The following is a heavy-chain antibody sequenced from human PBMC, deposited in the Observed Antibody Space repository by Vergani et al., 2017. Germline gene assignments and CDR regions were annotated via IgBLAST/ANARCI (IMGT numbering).Heavy chain of an antibody. CDR3: ASLYSSSWYGRGDFDY. D-gene: IGHD6-13*01. CDR2: IYSGGST. J-gene: IGHJ4*02. V-gene: IGHV3-53*01. Sequence: EVQLLESGGGLVQPGGSLRLSCAASGFTVSSNYMSWVRQAPGKGLEWVSVIYSGGSTYYADSVKGRFTISRDNSKNTLYLQMNSLRAEDTAVYYCASLYSSSWYGRGDFDYWGQGTLVTVSS. CDR1: GFTVSSNY.